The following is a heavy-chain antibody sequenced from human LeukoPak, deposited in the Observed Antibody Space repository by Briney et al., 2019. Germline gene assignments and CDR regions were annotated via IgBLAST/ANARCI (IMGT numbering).Heavy chain of an antibody. D-gene: IGHD3-22*01. J-gene: IGHJ6*03. CDR1: GFTFSSYG. Sequence: PGRSLRLPCAASGFTFSSYGMHWVRQAPGKGLEWVAVIWYDGSNKYYADSVKGRFTISRDNSKNTLYLQMNSLRAEDTAVYYCARDSYYYDSSGYYYVNYYMDVWGKGTTVTVSS. CDR2: IWYDGSNK. CDR3: ARDSYYYDSSGYYYVNYYMDV. V-gene: IGHV3-33*01.